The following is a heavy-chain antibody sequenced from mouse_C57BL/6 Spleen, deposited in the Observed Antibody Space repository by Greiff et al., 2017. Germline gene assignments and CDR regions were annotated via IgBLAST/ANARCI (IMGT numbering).Heavy chain of an antibody. Sequence: QVQLQQSGAELARPGASVKMSCKASGYTFTSYTMHWVKQRPGQGLEWIGYINPSSGYTKYNQKFKDKATLTADKSSSTAYMQLSSLTSEDSAVDYCARDEGFRSDYGGQGTTLTVSS. J-gene: IGHJ2*01. CDR1: GYTFTSYT. CDR3: ARDEGFRSDY. CDR2: INPSSGYT. V-gene: IGHV1-4*01.